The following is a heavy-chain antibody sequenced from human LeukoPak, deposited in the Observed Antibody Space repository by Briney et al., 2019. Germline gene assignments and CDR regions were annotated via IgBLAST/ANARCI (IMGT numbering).Heavy chain of an antibody. Sequence: HGESLKISCKGSGYSFTSYWIGWVRQMPGKGLEWMGIIYRGDSDTRYSPSFQGQVTISADKSINTAYLQWSSLKASDTAMYYCARAYYYDGSGYSSYFDYWGQGTLVTVSS. V-gene: IGHV5-51*01. D-gene: IGHD3-22*01. J-gene: IGHJ4*02. CDR1: GYSFTSYW. CDR2: IYRGDSDT. CDR3: ARAYYYDGSGYSSYFDY.